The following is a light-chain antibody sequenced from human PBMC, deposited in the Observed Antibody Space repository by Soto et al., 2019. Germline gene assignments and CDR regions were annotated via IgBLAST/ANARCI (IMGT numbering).Light chain of an antibody. V-gene: IGLV2-14*01. CDR1: SSDVGAHDF. Sequence: QSALTKPASVSGSPGQSITISCSGTSSDVGAHDFVSWYQHHPDKAPKVIIFEVTKRPSGVSNRFSGSKTGNTASLTISGLQAEDEADYYCNSYTLSRTVLFGGGTKVTVL. J-gene: IGLJ2*01. CDR3: NSYTLSRTVL. CDR2: EVT.